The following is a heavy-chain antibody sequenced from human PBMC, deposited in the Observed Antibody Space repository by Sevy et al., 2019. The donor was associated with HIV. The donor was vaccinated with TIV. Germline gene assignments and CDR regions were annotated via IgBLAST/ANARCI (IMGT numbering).Heavy chain of an antibody. J-gene: IGHJ6*02. V-gene: IGHV3-30*02. CDR1: GFTFKDYG. Sequence: GGSLRLSCAASGFTFKDYGMHWVRQAPGKGLEGVTFIRYDGSTKYYADSVKGGFTISKDNSKNTLYLQLNSLRVEDTAMYYCAKGPQPMVTTSYGMDVWGQGTKVTVSS. CDR2: IRYDGSTK. D-gene: IGHD4-17*01. CDR3: AKGPQPMVTTSYGMDV.